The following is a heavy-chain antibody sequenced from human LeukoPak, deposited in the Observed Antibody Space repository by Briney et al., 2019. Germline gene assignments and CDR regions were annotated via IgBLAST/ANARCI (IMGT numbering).Heavy chain of an antibody. CDR3: AYGEIEGIAAIRFPISFDY. J-gene: IGHJ4*02. D-gene: IGHD6-13*01. Sequence: RASVKVSCKASGYTFTSYDVNWVRQATGQGLEWMGWMNTNSGNTGHAQKLQGRVTMTRNTSINTAYMELSSLRSDDTAVYYCAYGEIEGIAAIRFPISFDYWGQGTLVTVSS. V-gene: IGHV1-8*01. CDR1: GYTFTSYD. CDR2: MNTNSGNT.